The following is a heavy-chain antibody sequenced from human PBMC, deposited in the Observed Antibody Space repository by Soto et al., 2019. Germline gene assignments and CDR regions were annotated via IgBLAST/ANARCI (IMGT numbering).Heavy chain of an antibody. CDR2: ISGSGGSS. D-gene: IGHD6-13*01. CDR3: AKVTKRAAAGRYEYYKYGMDV. J-gene: IGHJ6*02. CDR1: GFAFSTYA. Sequence: EVQLLESGGALEHPGGSLRLSCAASGFAFSTYAMTWVRQAPGKGLEWVSVISGSGGSSYYAASVKSRFTISRDNSKNTLYLQMNGLRAEDTALYYCAKVTKRAAAGRYEYYKYGMDVWGQGTTVTVSS. V-gene: IGHV3-23*01.